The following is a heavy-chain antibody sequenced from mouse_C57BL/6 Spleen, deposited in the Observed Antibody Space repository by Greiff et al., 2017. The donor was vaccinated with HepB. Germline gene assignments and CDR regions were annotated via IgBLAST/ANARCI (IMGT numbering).Heavy chain of an antibody. V-gene: IGHV1-18*01. J-gene: IGHJ1*03. CDR1: GYTFTDYN. CDR3: ARRDGSSFYWYFDV. D-gene: IGHD1-1*01. Sequence: EVQGVESGPELVKPGASVKIPCKASGYTFTDYNMDWVKQSHGKSLEWIGDINPNNGGTIYNQKFKGKATLTVDKSSSTAYMELRSLTSEDTAVYYCARRDGSSFYWYFDVWGTGTTVTVSS. CDR2: INPNNGGT.